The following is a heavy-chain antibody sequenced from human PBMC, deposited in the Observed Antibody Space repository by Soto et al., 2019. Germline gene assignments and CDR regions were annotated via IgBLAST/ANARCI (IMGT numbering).Heavy chain of an antibody. V-gene: IGHV4-59*08. CDR3: ARSTYYDFWSGLSYYYYYMDV. D-gene: IGHD3-3*01. J-gene: IGHJ6*03. Sequence: SDTLSLTCTVSGGSISSYYWSWIRQPPGKGLEWIGYIYYSGSTNYNPSLKSRVTISVDTSKNQFSLKLSSVTAADTAVYYCARSTYYDFWSGLSYYYYYMDVWGKGTTVTVSS. CDR1: GGSISSYY. CDR2: IYYSGST.